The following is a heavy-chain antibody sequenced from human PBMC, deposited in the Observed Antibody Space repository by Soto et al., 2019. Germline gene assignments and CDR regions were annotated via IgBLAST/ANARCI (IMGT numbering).Heavy chain of an antibody. CDR1: GGTFSSYA. J-gene: IGHJ4*02. CDR2: IIPIFGTA. CDR3: ARGELEYSSASYPLRY. D-gene: IGHD6-6*01. Sequence: QVQLVQSGAEVKKPGSSVKVSCKASGGTFSSYAISWVRQAPGQGLEWMGGIIPIFGTANYAQKFQGRVKITADKSASTAYMELSSLRAEDTAVYYCARGELEYSSASYPLRYWGQGTLVTVSS. V-gene: IGHV1-69*06.